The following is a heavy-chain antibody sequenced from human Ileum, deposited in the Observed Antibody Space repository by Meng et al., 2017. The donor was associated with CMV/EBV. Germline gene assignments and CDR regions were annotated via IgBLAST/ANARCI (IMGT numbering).Heavy chain of an antibody. CDR1: Y. D-gene: IGHD2-2*02. V-gene: IGHV4-34*01. J-gene: IGHJ4*02. Sequence: YWSGIRQPPGKGLEWIGEINHSGSTNYNPSLKSRVTISVDTSKNQFSLKLSSVTAADTAVYYCARGGLRYCSSTSCYTSRVWRDFDYWGQGTLVTVSS. CDR2: INHSGST. CDR3: ARGGLRYCSSTSCYTSRVWRDFDY.